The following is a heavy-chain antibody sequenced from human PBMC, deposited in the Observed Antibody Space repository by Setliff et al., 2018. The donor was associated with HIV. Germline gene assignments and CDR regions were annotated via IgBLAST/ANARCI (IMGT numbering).Heavy chain of an antibody. D-gene: IGHD3-3*01. V-gene: IGHV3-7*01. CDR3: ARWGDTPTFYNFWSGYYFDY. J-gene: IGHJ4*02. Sequence: GGSLRLSCAASGFTFSSYGMHWVRQAPGKGLEWVANIKADESEKYYVDSVKGRFTISRDNAKTSLYLQMNSLRAEDTAVYFCARWGDTPTFYNFWSGYYFDYWGQGALVTVSS. CDR1: GFTFSSYG. CDR2: IKADESEK.